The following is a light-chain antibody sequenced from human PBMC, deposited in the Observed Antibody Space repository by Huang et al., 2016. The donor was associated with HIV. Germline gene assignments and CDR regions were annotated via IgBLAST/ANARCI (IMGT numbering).Light chain of an antibody. J-gene: IGKJ4*01. CDR3: QQYDDLPLT. Sequence: DIQMTQSPSSPYASVGDRVTITCQASQDVEKYLNWYQQKPGKAPKVLIYDASNLETGVALRFSGSGSGTNFTLTINSLQPEDVGKYFCQQYDDLPLTFGGGTKVALK. CDR2: DAS. CDR1: QDVEKY. V-gene: IGKV1-33*01.